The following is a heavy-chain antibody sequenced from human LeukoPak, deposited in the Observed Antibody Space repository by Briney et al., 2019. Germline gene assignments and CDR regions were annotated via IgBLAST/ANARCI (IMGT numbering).Heavy chain of an antibody. CDR3: AKDIGVLLWFGGNAFDI. Sequence: GGSLRLSCAASGFTFSSYGMHWVRQAPGKGLEWVAFIRYDGSSKYYADSVKGRFTISRDNSKNTLYLQMNSLRAEDTAVYYCAKDIGVLLWFGGNAFDIWGQGTMVTVSS. V-gene: IGHV3-30*02. J-gene: IGHJ3*02. D-gene: IGHD3-10*01. CDR2: IRYDGSSK. CDR1: GFTFSSYG.